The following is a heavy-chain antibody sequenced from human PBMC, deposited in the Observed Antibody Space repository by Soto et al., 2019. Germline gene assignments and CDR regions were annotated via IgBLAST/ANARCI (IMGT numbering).Heavy chain of an antibody. CDR3: AREGGTCVRREGAFDY. V-gene: IGHV1-46*01. D-gene: IGHD3-16*01. Sequence: QVQLVQSGAGVRMPGASVRLSCKASGYIFTSSYLHWVRQAPGQGLEWMGLINPGDAGTAYASKSQVSLSINTDTSTSTVDMDLTSLTPDDTAVYYCAREGGTCVRREGAFDYWGQGTLVTGSS. J-gene: IGHJ4*02. CDR1: GYIFTSSY. CDR2: INPGDAGT.